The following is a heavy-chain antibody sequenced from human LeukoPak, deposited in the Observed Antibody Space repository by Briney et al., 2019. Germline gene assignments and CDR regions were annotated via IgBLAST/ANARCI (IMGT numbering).Heavy chain of an antibody. CDR3: ARDHGSGTQDY. D-gene: IGHD3-10*01. J-gene: IGHJ4*02. CDR2: IYTSGST. Sequence: PSQTLSLTCTVSGGSISSGSYYWSWIRQPAGKGLEWIGRIYTSGSTNYNPSLKSRVTISVDTSKNQFSLKLSSVTAADTAVYYCARDHGSGTQDYWGQGTLVTVSS. CDR1: GGSISSGSYY. V-gene: IGHV4-61*02.